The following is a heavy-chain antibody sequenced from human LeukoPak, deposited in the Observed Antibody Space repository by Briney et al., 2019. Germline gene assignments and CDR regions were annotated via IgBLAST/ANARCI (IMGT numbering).Heavy chain of an antibody. D-gene: IGHD3-3*01. CDR3: ARPYNNGVLRFLEWGYGMDV. CDR2: ISGSSSTI. V-gene: IGHV3-48*02. Sequence: GGSLRLSCAASGFTFSSYNMNWVRQAPGKGLEWVSYISGSSSTIYYADSVKGRFTISRDNAKNSLYLQMNSLRDEDTAVYYCARPYNNGVLRFLEWGYGMDVWGQGTTVTVSS. CDR1: GFTFSSYN. J-gene: IGHJ6*02.